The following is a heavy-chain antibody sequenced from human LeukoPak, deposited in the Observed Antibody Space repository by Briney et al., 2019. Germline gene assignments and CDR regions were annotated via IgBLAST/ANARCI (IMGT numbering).Heavy chain of an antibody. D-gene: IGHD2-21*02. CDR1: GFTLRSYA. J-gene: IGHJ4*02. V-gene: IGHV3-23*01. CDR3: AKGPDGYCGGDCAFDH. CDR2: ISGST. Sequence: GGSLRLSCAASGFTLRSYAMSWVRQAPGKGLEWVSAISGSTYYADSVKGRFTISRDNSKNTLYLQMNSLRAEDTAVYYRAKGPDGYCGGDCAFDHWGQGTLVTVSS.